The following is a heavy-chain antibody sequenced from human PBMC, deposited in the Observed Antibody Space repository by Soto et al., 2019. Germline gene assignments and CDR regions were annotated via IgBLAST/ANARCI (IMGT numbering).Heavy chain of an antibody. CDR3: AKDPAFGQQLVFFFDY. CDR1: GFTFSSYG. V-gene: IGHV3-30*18. CDR2: ISYDGSNK. Sequence: QVQLVESGGGVVQPGRSLRLSCAASGFTFSSYGMHWIRQAPGKGLEWVAVISYDGSNKYYADSVKGRFTISRDNSKNTLYLQMNSLRAEDMAVYYCAKDPAFGQQLVFFFDYWGQGTLVTVSS. J-gene: IGHJ4*02. D-gene: IGHD6-13*01.